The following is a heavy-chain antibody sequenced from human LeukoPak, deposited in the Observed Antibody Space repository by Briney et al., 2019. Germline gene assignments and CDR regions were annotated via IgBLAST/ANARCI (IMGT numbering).Heavy chain of an antibody. V-gene: IGHV5-10-1*01. J-gene: IGHJ5*02. CDR3: ARLTRGYYYGSGDSLNWFDP. CDR1: GYSFTSYW. CDR2: IDPSDSST. D-gene: IGHD3-10*01. Sequence: GESLRISCKGSGYSFTSYWITWVRQMPGKGLEWMGRIDPSDSSTNYSPSFQGHVTISADKSISTAYLQWSSLKAPDTAMYYCARLTRGYYYGSGDSLNWFDPWGQGTLVTVSS.